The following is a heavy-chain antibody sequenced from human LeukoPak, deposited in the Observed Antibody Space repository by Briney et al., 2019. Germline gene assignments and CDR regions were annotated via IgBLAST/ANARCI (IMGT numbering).Heavy chain of an antibody. CDR2: ISNDGNNK. V-gene: IGHV3-30-3*01. D-gene: IGHD6-19*01. CDR3: ARNSGWFRFDY. J-gene: IGHJ4*02. CDR1: GFTFSSYA. Sequence: PGGSLRLSCAASGFTFSSYALHWVRQAPGKGLEWVAVISNDGNNKYYVDSVKGRFTISRDNSKNTLYLQMTSLRAEDTAVYYCARNSGWFRFDYWGQGTLVTVSS.